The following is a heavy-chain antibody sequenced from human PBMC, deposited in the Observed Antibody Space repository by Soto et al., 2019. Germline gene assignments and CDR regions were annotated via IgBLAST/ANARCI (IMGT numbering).Heavy chain of an antibody. Sequence: GSLRLSCAASGFTFSSYAMHWVRQAPGKGLEWVAVISYDGSNKYYADSVKGRFTISRDNTKNTLYLQMNSLRAEDTAVYYCARVIWLAATPTDAFDIWGQGTMVTVSS. CDR3: ARVIWLAATPTDAFDI. V-gene: IGHV3-30-3*01. D-gene: IGHD2-15*01. CDR2: ISYDGSNK. J-gene: IGHJ3*02. CDR1: GFTFSSYA.